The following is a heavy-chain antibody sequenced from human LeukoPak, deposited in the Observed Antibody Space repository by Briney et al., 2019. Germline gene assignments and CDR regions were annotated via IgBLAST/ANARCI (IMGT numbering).Heavy chain of an antibody. CDR1: GFTFSSHN. D-gene: IGHD2-15*01. J-gene: IGHJ4*02. Sequence: GGSLRLSYAVSGFTFSSHNMNWVRQAPGKGLEWVSYISISSSTIYYADSVKGRFTISRDNAKNSLYLQMNSLRAEDTAVYYCAREGYCSGSTCPDYWGQGTLVTVSS. V-gene: IGHV3-48*01. CDR2: ISISSSTI. CDR3: AREGYCSGSTCPDY.